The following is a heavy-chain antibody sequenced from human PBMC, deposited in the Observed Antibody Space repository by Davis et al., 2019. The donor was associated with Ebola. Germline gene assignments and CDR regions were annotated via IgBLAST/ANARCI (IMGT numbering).Heavy chain of an antibody. D-gene: IGHD4-17*01. V-gene: IGHV3-7*01. J-gene: IGHJ2*01. CDR2: SKEDGSAT. Sequence: GESLKISCAASGFTFSSYWMSWVRQAPGKGLQWLANSKEDGSATYYDDSLKGRFTISSDNDRNSLYLQINSLRAEDTAVYYCARAPLRGYFDLWGRGTLVTVSS. CDR1: GFTFSSYW. CDR3: ARAPLRGYFDL.